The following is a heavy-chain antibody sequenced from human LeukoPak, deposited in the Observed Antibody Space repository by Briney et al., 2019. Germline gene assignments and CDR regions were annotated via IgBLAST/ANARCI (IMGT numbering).Heavy chain of an antibody. CDR1: GGSISSGDYY. Sequence: SETLSLTCTVSGGSISSGDYYWSWIRQPPGKGLEWIGYIYYSGSTYYNPSLKSRVTISVDTSKNQFSLKLSSVTAADTAVYYCASIAAAGTIPGDYWGQGTLVTVSS. V-gene: IGHV4-30-4*08. CDR3: ASIAAAGTIPGDY. J-gene: IGHJ4*02. CDR2: IYYSGST. D-gene: IGHD6-13*01.